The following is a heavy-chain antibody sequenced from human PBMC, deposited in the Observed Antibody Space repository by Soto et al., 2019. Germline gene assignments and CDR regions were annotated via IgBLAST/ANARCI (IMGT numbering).Heavy chain of an antibody. V-gene: IGHV4-31*03. CDR3: ARDSYGSGSYYNEGPYYYYMDV. CDR2: IYYSGST. D-gene: IGHD3-10*01. Sequence: SETLSLTCTVSGGSISSGGYYWSWIRQHPGKGLAWIGYIYYSGSTYYNPSLKSRVTISVDTSKNQFSLKLSSVTAADTAVYYCARDSYGSGSYYNEGPYYYYMDVWGKGTTVTVS. CDR1: GGSISSGGYY. J-gene: IGHJ6*03.